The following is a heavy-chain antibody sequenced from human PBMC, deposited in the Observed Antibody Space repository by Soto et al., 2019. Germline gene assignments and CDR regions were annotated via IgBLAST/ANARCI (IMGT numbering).Heavy chain of an antibody. V-gene: IGHV1-58*02. D-gene: IGHD4-17*01. CDR1: GFTFTSSA. CDR2: IVVGSGNT. J-gene: IGHJ4*02. Sequence: SVKVSCKASGFTFTSSAMQWVRQARGQRLEWIGWIVVGSGNTNYAQKYQERVTITRDMSTSTAYMELSSLRSEDTAVYYCAAVSMTTVTHFDYWGQGTLVTVSS. CDR3: AAVSMTTVTHFDY.